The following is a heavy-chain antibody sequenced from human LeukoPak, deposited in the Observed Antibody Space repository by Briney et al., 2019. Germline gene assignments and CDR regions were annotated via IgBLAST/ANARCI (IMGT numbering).Heavy chain of an antibody. CDR3: AKVRWGSDNALDS. D-gene: IGHD3-16*01. Sequence: PWGSLRLSCAASGFPFSDYGMYWVRPAPGQGLEWLAVISHDGSNKHYADSVKGRITISRDNSMNTLYLQMNSLTAEDTAVYYCAKVRWGSDNALDSWGQGTLVTGSS. CDR1: GFPFSDYG. V-gene: IGHV3-30*18. CDR2: ISHDGSNK. J-gene: IGHJ4*02.